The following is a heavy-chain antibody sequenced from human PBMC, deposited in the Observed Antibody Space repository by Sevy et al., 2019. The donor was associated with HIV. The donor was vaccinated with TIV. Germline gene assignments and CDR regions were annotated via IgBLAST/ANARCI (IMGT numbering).Heavy chain of an antibody. D-gene: IGHD2-15*01. CDR2: ISYDGSNK. J-gene: IGHJ4*02. CDR3: ARDHFRYCSGGSCYRPFDY. CDR1: GFTFSSYA. V-gene: IGHV3-30-3*01. Sequence: GGSLRLSCAASGFTFSSYAMHWVRQAPGKGLERVAVISYDGSNKYYADSVKGRFTISRDNSKNTLYLQMNSLRAEDTAVYYCARDHFRYCSGGSCYRPFDYWGQGTLVTVSS.